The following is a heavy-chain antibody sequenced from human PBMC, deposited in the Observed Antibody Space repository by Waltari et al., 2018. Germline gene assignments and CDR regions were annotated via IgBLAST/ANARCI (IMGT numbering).Heavy chain of an antibody. Sequence: LSCAASGFTFDDYAMHWVRQAPGKGLEWVSGISWNSGSIAYADSVKGRFTISRDNAKNSLYLQMNSLRAEDTAVYYCARVSGKLGYSSGWKLLDYWGQGTLVTVSS. D-gene: IGHD6-19*01. CDR2: ISWNSGSI. CDR3: ARVSGKLGYSSGWKLLDY. J-gene: IGHJ4*02. CDR1: GFTFDDYA. V-gene: IGHV3-9*01.